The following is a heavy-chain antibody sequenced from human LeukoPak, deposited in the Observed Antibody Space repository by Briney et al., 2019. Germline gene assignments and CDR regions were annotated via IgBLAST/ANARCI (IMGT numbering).Heavy chain of an antibody. V-gene: IGHV3-7*01. D-gene: IGHD1-26*01. J-gene: IGHJ4*02. CDR3: ARDQRGSYYGFFDY. Sequence: PGGSLRLSCAASGFTFSSYWMSWVRQAPGKGLEWVANIKQDGSEKYYVDSVKGRFTFSRDNAKNSLYLQMNSLRAEDTAVYYCARDQRGSYYGFFDYWGQGTLVTVSS. CDR2: IKQDGSEK. CDR1: GFTFSSYW.